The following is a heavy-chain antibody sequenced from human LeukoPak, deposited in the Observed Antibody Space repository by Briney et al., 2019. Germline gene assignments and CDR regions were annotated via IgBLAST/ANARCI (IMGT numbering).Heavy chain of an antibody. CDR2: INPSCGRT. J-gene: IGHJ4*02. D-gene: IGHD3-22*01. CDR3: TRGLGSGGYYI. V-gene: IGHV1-46*03. Sequence: GXGLXXMGIINPSCGRTTYAQKFQGRVTMTRDTSTSTLYMELSSLRSDDTAVYYCTRGLGSGGYYIWGQGTLVTVSS.